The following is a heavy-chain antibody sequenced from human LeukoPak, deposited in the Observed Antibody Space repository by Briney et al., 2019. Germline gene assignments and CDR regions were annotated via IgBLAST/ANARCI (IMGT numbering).Heavy chain of an antibody. CDR1: GGSISNYY. CDR3: AGGYTRGFDP. D-gene: IGHD2-2*01. CDR2: IYYTGST. V-gene: IGHV4-59*01. Sequence: NPSETLSLTCTVSGGSISNYYWSWVRQPPGKGLEWIGYIYYTGSTNYHPSLKSRGTISVDTSKNQFSLKLISVTAADTALYYCAGGYTRGFDPWGQGTLVTVSS. J-gene: IGHJ5*02.